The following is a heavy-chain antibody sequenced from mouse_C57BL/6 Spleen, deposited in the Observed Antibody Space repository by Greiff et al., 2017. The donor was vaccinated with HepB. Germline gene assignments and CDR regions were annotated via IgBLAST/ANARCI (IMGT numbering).Heavy chain of an antibody. CDR3: ARPSIYTYYFDY. J-gene: IGHJ2*01. V-gene: IGHV1-22*01. CDR1: GYTFTDYN. CDR2: INPNNGGT. Sequence: VQLQQSGPELVKPGASVKMSCKASGYTFTDYNMHWVKQSHGKSLEWIGYINPNNGGTSYNQKFKGKATLTVNKSSSTAYMELRSLTSEDSAVYYCARPSIYTYYFDYWGQGTTLTVSS. D-gene: IGHD2-1*01.